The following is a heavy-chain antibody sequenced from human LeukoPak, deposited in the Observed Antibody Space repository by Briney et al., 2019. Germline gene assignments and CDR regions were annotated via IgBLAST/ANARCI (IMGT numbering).Heavy chain of an antibody. CDR2: IWYDGSNK. CDR3: AREVANDYVWGSYRNPYFDY. CDR1: GFTFSSYG. V-gene: IGHV3-33*01. J-gene: IGHJ4*02. D-gene: IGHD3-16*02. Sequence: PGGSLRLSCAASGFTFSSYGMHWVRQAPGKGLEWVAVIWYDGSNKYYADSVKGRFTISRDNSKNTLYLQMNSLRAEDTAVYYCAREVANDYVWGSYRNPYFDYWGQGTLVTVSS.